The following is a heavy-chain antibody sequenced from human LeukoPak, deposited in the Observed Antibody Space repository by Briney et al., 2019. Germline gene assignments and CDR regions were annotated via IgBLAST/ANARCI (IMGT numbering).Heavy chain of an antibody. Sequence: PGGSLRLSCAASGFTFSSFEMNWVRQAPGKGLEWVSYISSSGSTIDYVDSVKGRFTISRDNAKNSLYLQMNSLRAEDTAVYYCARNSYWREFDYWGRGTLVTVSS. J-gene: IGHJ4*02. CDR2: ISSSGSTI. D-gene: IGHD2-8*02. CDR3: ARNSYWREFDY. CDR1: GFTFSSFE. V-gene: IGHV3-48*03.